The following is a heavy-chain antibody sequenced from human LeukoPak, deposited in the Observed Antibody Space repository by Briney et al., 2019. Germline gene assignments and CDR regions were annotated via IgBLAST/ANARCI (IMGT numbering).Heavy chain of an antibody. Sequence: ASVEVSCKASGYTFTSYDINWVRQATGQGLEWMGWMNPNSGNTGYAQKFQGRVTMTRNTSISTAYMELSSLRSEDTAVYYCARALTFRPSIAAIWGQGTLVTVSS. D-gene: IGHD6-6*01. CDR2: MNPNSGNT. CDR1: GYTFTSYD. V-gene: IGHV1-8*01. CDR3: ARALTFRPSIAAI. J-gene: IGHJ4*02.